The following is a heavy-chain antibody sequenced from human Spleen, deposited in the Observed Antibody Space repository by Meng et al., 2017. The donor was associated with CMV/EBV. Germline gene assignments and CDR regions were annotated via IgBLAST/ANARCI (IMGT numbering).Heavy chain of an antibody. Sequence: SMHSGSWNWIRQPPGKGLEWIGHIYYSGSTKYNPSLESRVTILVDTSKNQFSLNLSTVTAADTAVYYCARGLPSIAAAATGGNGFDPWGQGTLVTVSS. CDR1: SMHSGS. J-gene: IGHJ5*02. CDR3: ARGLPSIAAAATGGNGFDP. CDR2: IYYSGST. D-gene: IGHD6-13*01. V-gene: IGHV4-59*12.